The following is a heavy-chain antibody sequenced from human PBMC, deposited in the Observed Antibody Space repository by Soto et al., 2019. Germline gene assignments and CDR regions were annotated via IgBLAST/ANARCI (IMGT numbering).Heavy chain of an antibody. CDR1: GGTFSSYA. D-gene: IGHD4-4*01. J-gene: IGHJ6*02. Sequence: SVKVSCKASGGTFSSYAISWVRQAPGQGLEWMGGIIPIFGTANYAQKFQGRVTITADKSTSTAYMELSSLRSEDTAVYYCAAYTVTNDYYYYGMDVWGQGTTVSVS. CDR2: IIPIFGTA. CDR3: AAYTVTNDYYYYGMDV. V-gene: IGHV1-69*06.